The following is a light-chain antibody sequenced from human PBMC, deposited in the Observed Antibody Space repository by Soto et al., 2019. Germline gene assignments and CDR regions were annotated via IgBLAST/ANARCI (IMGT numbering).Light chain of an antibody. CDR3: CSYAGTYSYV. J-gene: IGLJ1*01. CDR1: SSDVGAYNY. Sequence: QSALTQPRSVSGSPGQSVTLSCTGTSSDVGAYNYVSWYQQHSGKAPKFMIYDVSKRPSGVPDRFSGSKSGNTASLTISGLQAEDEAEYYCCSYAGTYSYVFGTGTKLTVL. CDR2: DVS. V-gene: IGLV2-11*01.